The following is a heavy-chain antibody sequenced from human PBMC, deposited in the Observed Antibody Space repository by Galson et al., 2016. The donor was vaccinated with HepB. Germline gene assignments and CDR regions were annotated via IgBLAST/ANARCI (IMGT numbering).Heavy chain of an antibody. CDR1: GFTVGNNY. CDR2: IYSGGTT. J-gene: IGHJ4*02. V-gene: IGHV3-53*01. CDR3: ARGVIVGITGDF. Sequence: SLRLSCAASGFTVGNNYMKWVRQAPGKGLEWVSLIYSGGTTYYSDSVKGRFTISRDSSKNTLYLQMYSLRVEDTAMYYCARGVIVGITGDFWGQGTLVTVSS. D-gene: IGHD1-26*01.